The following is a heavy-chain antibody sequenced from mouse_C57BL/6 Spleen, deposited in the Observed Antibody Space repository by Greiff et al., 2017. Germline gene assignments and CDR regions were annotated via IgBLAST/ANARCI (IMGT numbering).Heavy chain of an antibody. D-gene: IGHD1-1*01. CDR3: ARHYYGSSYDWFDY. V-gene: IGHV5-9*01. CDR2: ISGGGGNT. J-gene: IGHJ3*01. CDR1: GFTFSSYT. Sequence: DVMLVESGGGLVKPGGSLKLSCAASGFTFSSYTMTWVRQTPGKRLEWVATISGGGGNTYYPDSVKGRFTISRDNAMNTLYLQLRSLRSEDTALYYCARHYYGSSYDWFDYWGQGTLVTVSA.